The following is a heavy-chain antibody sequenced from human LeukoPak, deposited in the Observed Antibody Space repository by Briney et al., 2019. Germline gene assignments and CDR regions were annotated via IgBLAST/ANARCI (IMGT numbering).Heavy chain of an antibody. CDR1: GLTFSRYG. Sequence: PGGSLRLSCAASGLTFSRYGMHWARQAPGKGLEWVAVISSDGGTDYYADSVQGRFTISRDNSKNTVYLQMKSLRPGDTAIYYCTKEGAAGGKMQFCFDYWGQGARVTVSS. J-gene: IGHJ4*02. CDR3: TKEGAAGGKMQFCFDY. CDR2: ISSDGGTD. V-gene: IGHV3-30*18. D-gene: IGHD4-23*01.